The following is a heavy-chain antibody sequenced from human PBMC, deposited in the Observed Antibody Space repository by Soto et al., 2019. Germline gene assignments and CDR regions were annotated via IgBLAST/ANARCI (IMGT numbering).Heavy chain of an antibody. J-gene: IGHJ6*02. V-gene: IGHV4-39*01. CDR2: IYYSGST. CDR1: GGSISSSSYY. CDR3: ARGGVWSGYLTLSRYYGMDV. D-gene: IGHD3-3*01. Sequence: PSETLSLTCTVSGGSISSSSYYWGWIRQPPGKGLEWIGSIYYSGSTYYNPSLKSRVTISVDTSKNQFSLKLSSVTAADTAVYYCARGGVWSGYLTLSRYYGMDVWGQGTTVTVSS.